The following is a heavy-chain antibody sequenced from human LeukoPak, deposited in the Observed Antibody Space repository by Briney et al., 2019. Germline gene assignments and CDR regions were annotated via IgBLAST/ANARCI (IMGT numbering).Heavy chain of an antibody. J-gene: IGHJ4*02. V-gene: IGHV3-9*03. CDR1: GFTFDDYA. D-gene: IGHD6-19*01. CDR2: ISWNSGSI. Sequence: PGRSLRLSCAASGFTFDDYAMHWVRQAPGKALEGVSGISWNSGSIGYADSVKGRFTISRDNAKNSLYLQMNSLRAEDMALYYCAKGSSGWYYYFDYWGQGTLVTVSS. CDR3: AKGSSGWYYYFDY.